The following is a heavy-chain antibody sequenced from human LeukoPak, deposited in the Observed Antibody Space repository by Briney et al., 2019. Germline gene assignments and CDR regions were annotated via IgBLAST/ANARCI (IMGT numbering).Heavy chain of an antibody. CDR2: ISGSGGST. Sequence: SCKASGGTFSSYAMSWVRQAPGKGLEWVSAISGSGGSTYYADSVKGRFTISRDNSKNTLYLQMNSLRAEDTAVYYCAKDRTYNMFLRGDYWGQGTLVTVSS. CDR1: GGTFSSYA. V-gene: IGHV3-23*01. D-gene: IGHD1-14*01. J-gene: IGHJ4*02. CDR3: AKDRTYNMFLRGDY.